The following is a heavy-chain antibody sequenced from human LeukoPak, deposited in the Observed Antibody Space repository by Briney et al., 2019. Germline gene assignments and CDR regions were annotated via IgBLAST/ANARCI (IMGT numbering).Heavy chain of an antibody. CDR2: LYSSATT. J-gene: IGHJ4*02. D-gene: IGHD6-19*01. CDR3: AKDPSLAGY. CDR1: GFTISSNY. Sequence: GGSLRLSCAASGFTISSNYMTWVRQAPGKGLEWVSILYSSATTYYADSVKGRFTISRDNSKNTLYLQMNSLRAEDTAVYYCAKDPSLAGYWGQGTLVTVSS. V-gene: IGHV3-53*01.